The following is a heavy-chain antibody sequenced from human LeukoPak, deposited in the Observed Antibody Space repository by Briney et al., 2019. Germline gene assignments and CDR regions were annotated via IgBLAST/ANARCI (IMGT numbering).Heavy chain of an antibody. J-gene: IGHJ4*02. CDR1: GFTFSNYA. D-gene: IGHD2-21*01. V-gene: IGHV3-23*01. CDR2: ISGSGDGT. Sequence: PGGSLRLSCAASGFTFSNYAMSWVRQAPGKGLEWVSTISGSGDGTYYADSVKGRFSISRDNSKGTLSLQMNSLRAEDTAVYFCAKGCDTNCFSSFDYWGQGTLVTVSS. CDR3: AKGCDTNCFSSFDY.